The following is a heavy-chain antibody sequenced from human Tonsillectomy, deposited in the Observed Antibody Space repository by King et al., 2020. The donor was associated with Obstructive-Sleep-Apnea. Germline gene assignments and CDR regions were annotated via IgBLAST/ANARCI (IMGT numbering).Heavy chain of an antibody. Sequence: VQLVESGGGLVQPGGSLKLSCAASGFIISGSAMHWVRQASGKGLEWIGRIRRKDNNYATAYAASVKGRFTVSRDDSKNTAYLQMNSLKTEDTAVYYCTRPGGDASYYYGMDVWGQGATVTVSS. CDR2: IRRKDNNYAT. D-gene: IGHD2-21*02. V-gene: IGHV3-73*02. J-gene: IGHJ6*02. CDR3: TRPGGDASYYYGMDV. CDR1: GFIISGSA.